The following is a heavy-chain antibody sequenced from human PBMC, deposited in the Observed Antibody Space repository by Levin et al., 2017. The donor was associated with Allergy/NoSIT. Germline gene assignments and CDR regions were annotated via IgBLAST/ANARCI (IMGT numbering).Heavy chain of an antibody. CDR2: IHHSGVT. Sequence: KSSETLSLTCAVSGGSISSRDWWSWVRQPPGKGLEWIGEIGEIHHSGVTNYNPPLKSRVTMTVDRSKNQVSLKLSSVTAADTAVYFCARGADYVWDSWGQGALVTVSS. CDR3: ARGADYVWDS. J-gene: IGHJ4*02. D-gene: IGHD4-17*01. CDR1: GGSISSRDW. V-gene: IGHV4-4*02.